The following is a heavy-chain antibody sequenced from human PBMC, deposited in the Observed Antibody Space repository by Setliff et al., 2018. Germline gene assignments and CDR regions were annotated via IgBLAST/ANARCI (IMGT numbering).Heavy chain of an antibody. CDR2: INHSGST. CDR3: ARGYGYSSGWYRVYFDC. D-gene: IGHD6-19*01. J-gene: IGHJ4*02. CDR1: GGSFSGYY. Sequence: PSETLSLTCAVYGGSFSGYYWSWIRQPPGKGLEWIGEINHSGSTNYNPSLKSRVTISVDTSKNQFSLKLSSVTAADTAVYYCARGYGYSSGWYRVYFDCWGQGTLVTVSS. V-gene: IGHV4-34*01.